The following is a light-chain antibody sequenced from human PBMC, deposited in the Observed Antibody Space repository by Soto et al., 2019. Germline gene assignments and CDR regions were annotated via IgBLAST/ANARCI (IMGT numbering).Light chain of an antibody. V-gene: IGKV3-15*01. J-gene: IGKJ5*01. Sequence: EIKMTNSPATMSGSPGERVTLSCRASQIVIYNLAWYQQRFGQAPRLLIYGASVRATGIQPRFSGSGSGTEFTLTISSLQPDDFATYYCQQYNNWPSFGQGTRLEN. CDR2: GAS. CDR3: QQYNNWPS. CDR1: QIVIYN.